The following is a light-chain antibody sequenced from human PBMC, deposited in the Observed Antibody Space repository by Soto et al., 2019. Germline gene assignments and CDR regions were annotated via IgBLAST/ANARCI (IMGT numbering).Light chain of an antibody. Sequence: DIVMTQSPDSLAVSLGERATINCKSSQTVLHGSNYLAWYQQKPGQPPKLLIYWASTRESGVPDRFSGSGSGTDFTLTISSLQAEDVAVYYCQQYYTTPVTFGQGTKVEMK. CDR3: QQYYTTPVT. CDR2: WAS. CDR1: QTVLHGSNY. J-gene: IGKJ1*01. V-gene: IGKV4-1*01.